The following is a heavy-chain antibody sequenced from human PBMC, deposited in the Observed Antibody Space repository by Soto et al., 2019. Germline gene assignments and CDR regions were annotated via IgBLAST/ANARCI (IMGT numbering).Heavy chain of an antibody. J-gene: IGHJ1*01. Sequence: QVHLVESGGGLVKPGGSLRLSCAASGFTFSDYYMSWVRQAPGKGLEWLSYISSSSAYTNSAESVKGRFTISRDNAKNSLYLQMNSLPADDTAVYYCAKDDNIMVRGTLGHWGQGTLVTVSS. CDR3: AKDDNIMVRGTLGH. CDR2: ISSSSAYT. D-gene: IGHD3-10*01. CDR1: GFTFSDYY. V-gene: IGHV3-11*05.